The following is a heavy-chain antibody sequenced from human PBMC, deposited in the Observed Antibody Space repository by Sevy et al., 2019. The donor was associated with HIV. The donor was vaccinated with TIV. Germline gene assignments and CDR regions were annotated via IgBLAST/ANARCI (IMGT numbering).Heavy chain of an antibody. D-gene: IGHD3-3*01. Sequence: ASMKVSCKVSGYTLTQLPMHWVRQTPGKGFDWMGGFDPEDGETIYAQEFQARVTMTEDTSTDTAYMELSSLTSEDTAVYFCATLDFWSDHPFYGMDVWGQGTTVTVSS. J-gene: IGHJ6*02. CDR3: ATLDFWSDHPFYGMDV. CDR1: GYTLTQLP. V-gene: IGHV1-24*01. CDR2: FDPEDGET.